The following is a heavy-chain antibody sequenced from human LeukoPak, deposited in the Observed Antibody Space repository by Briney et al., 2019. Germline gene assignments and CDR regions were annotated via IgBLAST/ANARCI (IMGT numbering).Heavy chain of an antibody. CDR3: AKDNPSMYEDAFDI. J-gene: IGHJ3*02. CDR1: GFTFSSYA. CDR2: ISGSGGSS. D-gene: IGHD2-8*01. Sequence: GGSLRLSCVVSGFTFSSYAMTWVRQAPGKGLEWVSVISGSGGSSYYADSVKGRFTISRDNSKNTLYLQMNSLRAEDTAVYYCAKDNPSMYEDAFDIWGQGTMVTVSS. V-gene: IGHV3-23*01.